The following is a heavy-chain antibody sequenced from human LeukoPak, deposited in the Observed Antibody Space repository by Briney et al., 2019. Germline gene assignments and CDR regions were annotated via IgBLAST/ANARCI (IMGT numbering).Heavy chain of an antibody. Sequence: GGSLRLSCSASGFTFRSYAMHWVRQAPGKGLEYVSAISSNGGSTYYADSVKGRLTISRDNSKNTLYLQMSSLRAEDTAVYYCVKDWGYYYGSGSVDYWGQGTLVTVSS. D-gene: IGHD3-10*01. CDR2: ISSNGGST. CDR1: GFTFRSYA. V-gene: IGHV3-64D*09. J-gene: IGHJ4*02. CDR3: VKDWGYYYGSGSVDY.